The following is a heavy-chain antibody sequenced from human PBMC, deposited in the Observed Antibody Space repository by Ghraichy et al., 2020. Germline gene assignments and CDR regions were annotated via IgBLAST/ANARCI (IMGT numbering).Heavy chain of an antibody. CDR2: ITYNGDTT. CDR3: AKDFWLIATATGPFDY. D-gene: IGHD6-25*01. Sequence: GGSLRLSCAASGFIFSNYAMSWVRQAPGKGPEWVSGITYNGDTTHYADSVKGRFIISRDNSGSTVSLQMSSLRAEDTAVYYCAKDFWLIATATGPFDYWGPGTRVTVSS. V-gene: IGHV3-23*01. J-gene: IGHJ4*02. CDR1: GFIFSNYA.